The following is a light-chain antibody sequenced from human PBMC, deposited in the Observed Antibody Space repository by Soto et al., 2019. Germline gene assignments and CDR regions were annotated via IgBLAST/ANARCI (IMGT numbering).Light chain of an antibody. CDR1: QSVSSSY. V-gene: IGKV3-20*01. CDR3: QQDGSSPSWT. CDR2: GAS. Sequence: EIVLTQSPGTLSLSPGERATLSCRASQSVSSSYLAWYQQKPGQAPRRLIYGASSRATGTPDRFSSSGSGRDFTLTTSRLAPEDFAVYYCQQDGSSPSWTLGQGTKVEIK. J-gene: IGKJ1*01.